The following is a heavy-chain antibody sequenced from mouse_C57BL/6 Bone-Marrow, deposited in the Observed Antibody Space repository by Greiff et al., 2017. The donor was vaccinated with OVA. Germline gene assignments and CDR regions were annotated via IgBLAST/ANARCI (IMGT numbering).Heavy chain of an antibody. CDR1: GYTFTSYG. CDR3: ARPHYYGSSPWFAY. Sequence: QVQLQQSGAELARPGASVKLSCKASGYTFTSYGISWVKQRTGQGLEWIGEIYPRSGNTYYNEKFKGKATLTADKSSSTAYMELRSLTSEDSAVYFGARPHYYGSSPWFAYWGQGTLVTVSA. CDR2: IYPRSGNT. D-gene: IGHD1-1*01. V-gene: IGHV1-81*01. J-gene: IGHJ3*01.